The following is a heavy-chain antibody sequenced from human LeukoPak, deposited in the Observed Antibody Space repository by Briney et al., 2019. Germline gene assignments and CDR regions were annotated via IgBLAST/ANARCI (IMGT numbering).Heavy chain of an antibody. CDR3: AREAGVTMVRGVIIEANWFDP. Sequence: ASVKVSCKASGYTFTSYAMNWVRQAPGQGLEWMGWINTNTGNPTYAQGFTGRFVFSLDTSVSTAYLQISSLKAEDTAVYYCAREAGVTMVRGVIIEANWFDPWGQGTLVTVSS. CDR2: INTNTGNP. V-gene: IGHV7-4-1*02. CDR1: GYTFTSYA. D-gene: IGHD3-10*01. J-gene: IGHJ5*02.